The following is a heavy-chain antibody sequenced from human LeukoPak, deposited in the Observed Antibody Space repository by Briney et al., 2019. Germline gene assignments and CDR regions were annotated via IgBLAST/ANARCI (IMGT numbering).Heavy chain of an antibody. Sequence: SETLSLTCTVSGGSISSYYWGWIRQPPGKELEWIGNIYYSGSTYYNPSLKSRVSISVDTSKNQFSLKLSSVTAADTAVYYCARLSFAATEWAFDIWGQGTMDTVSS. J-gene: IGHJ3*02. CDR1: GGSISSYY. V-gene: IGHV4-39*01. D-gene: IGHD3-3*01. CDR2: IYYSGST. CDR3: ARLSFAATEWAFDI.